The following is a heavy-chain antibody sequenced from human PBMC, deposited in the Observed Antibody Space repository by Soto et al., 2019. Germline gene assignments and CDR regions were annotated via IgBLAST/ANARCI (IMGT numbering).Heavy chain of an antibody. Sequence: SVKVSCKASGGTFSSYAISWVRQAPGQGLEWMGGIIPIFGTANYAQKFQGRVTITADESTSTAYMELSSLRSEDTAVYYCARAGSGGSLREYFQHRGQGTLVTVSS. V-gene: IGHV1-69*13. CDR2: IIPIFGTA. D-gene: IGHD2-15*01. CDR1: GGTFSSYA. CDR3: ARAGSGGSLREYFQH. J-gene: IGHJ1*01.